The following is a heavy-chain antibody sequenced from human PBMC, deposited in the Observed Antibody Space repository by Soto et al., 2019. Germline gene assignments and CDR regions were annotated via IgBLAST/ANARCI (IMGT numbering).Heavy chain of an antibody. J-gene: IGHJ6*02. CDR2: INSDGSGT. Sequence: GGSLRLSCAASGFTFSSYGMHWVRQAPGKGLEWVSRINSDGSGTSYADSVKGRFTISRDNAKNTLYLQMNSLRAEDTAVYYCARDGYYDFWSGLAASYYYGMDVWGQGTTVTVSS. CDR3: ARDGYYDFWSGLAASYYYGMDV. V-gene: IGHV3-74*01. D-gene: IGHD3-3*01. CDR1: GFTFSSYG.